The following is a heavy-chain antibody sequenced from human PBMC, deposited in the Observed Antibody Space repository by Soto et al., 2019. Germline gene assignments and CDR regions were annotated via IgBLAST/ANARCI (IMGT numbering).Heavy chain of an antibody. CDR2: INPNSGGT. D-gene: IGHD3-10*01. J-gene: IGHJ3*02. CDR3: ARDPYGSGSYYNGGGAFDI. Sequence: QVQLVQSGAEVKKPGASVKVSCKASGYTFTGYYMHWVRQAPGQGLEWMGWINPNSGGTNYAQKFQGWATMTRDTSISTAYMELSRLRSDDTAVYYCARDPYGSGSYYNGGGAFDIWGQGTMVTVSS. V-gene: IGHV1-2*04. CDR1: GYTFTGYY.